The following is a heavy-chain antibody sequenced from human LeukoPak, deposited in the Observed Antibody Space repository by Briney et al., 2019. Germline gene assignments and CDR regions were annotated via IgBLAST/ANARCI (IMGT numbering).Heavy chain of an antibody. V-gene: IGHV4-59*01. D-gene: IGHD3-9*01. Sequence: PSETLSLTCTVSGGSISSYYWSWIRQPPGKGLEWIGYISYSGSTNYNPSLKSRVTISVDTSKNQFSLKLSSVTAADTAVYYCARVGPYYDILTGYYRKDAFDIWGQGTMVTVSS. CDR1: GGSISSYY. J-gene: IGHJ3*02. CDR2: ISYSGST. CDR3: ARVGPYYDILTGYYRKDAFDI.